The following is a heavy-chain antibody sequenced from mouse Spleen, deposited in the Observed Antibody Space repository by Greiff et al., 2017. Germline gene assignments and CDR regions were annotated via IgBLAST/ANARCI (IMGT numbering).Heavy chain of an antibody. V-gene: IGHV5-6-2*01. CDR1: GFTFSSYA. D-gene: IGHD2-14*01. CDR3: ARHYRYDDAMDY. J-gene: IGHJ4*01. CDR2: INSNGGST. Sequence: EVHLVESGGGLVKPGGSLKLSCAASGFTFSSYAMSWVRQTPEKRLEWVAAINSNGGSTYYPDTVKDRFTISRDNAKNTLYLQMSSLRSEDTALYYCARHYRYDDAMDYWGQGTSVTVSS.